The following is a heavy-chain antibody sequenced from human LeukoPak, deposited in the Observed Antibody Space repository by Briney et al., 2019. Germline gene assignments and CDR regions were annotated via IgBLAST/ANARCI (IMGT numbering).Heavy chain of an antibody. V-gene: IGHV4-34*01. D-gene: IGHD6-13*01. CDR3: ARGVGAAAGLPPFDY. Sequence: SETLSLTCAVYGGSFSGYYWSWIRQPPGKGLEWIGEIKHSGSTNYNPSLKSRVTISVDTSKKQFSLKLSSVTAADTAVYYCARGVGAAAGLPPFDYWGQGTLVPVSS. J-gene: IGHJ4*02. CDR1: GGSFSGYY. CDR2: IKHSGST.